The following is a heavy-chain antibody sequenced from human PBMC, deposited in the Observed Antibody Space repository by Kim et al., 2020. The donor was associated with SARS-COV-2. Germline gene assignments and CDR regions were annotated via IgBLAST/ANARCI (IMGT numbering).Heavy chain of an antibody. CDR3: AIVASKLRFLNFEY. V-gene: IGHV3-23*01. D-gene: IGHD3-3*01. J-gene: IGHJ4*02. Sequence: GPVKGRFTISRDNSKNTLYLQLNSLRAEDTAVYYCAIVASKLRFLNFEYWGQGTLVTVSP.